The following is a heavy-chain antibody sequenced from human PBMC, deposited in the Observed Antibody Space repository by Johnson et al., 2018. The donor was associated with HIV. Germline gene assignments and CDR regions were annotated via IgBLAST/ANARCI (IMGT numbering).Heavy chain of an antibody. Sequence: QVQLVEPGGGVVQPGRSLRLSCAASGFTFSSYAMHWVRQAPGKGLEWVAVISYDGGNKYYTDSVKGRFTISRDNSKNRLYLQMNSLRAEDTAVYYCARGREIGMFDIWCQGTMVTVSS. CDR3: ARGREIGMFDI. V-gene: IGHV3-30*04. J-gene: IGHJ3*02. CDR1: GFTFSSYA. CDR2: ISYDGGNK. D-gene: IGHD3-22*01.